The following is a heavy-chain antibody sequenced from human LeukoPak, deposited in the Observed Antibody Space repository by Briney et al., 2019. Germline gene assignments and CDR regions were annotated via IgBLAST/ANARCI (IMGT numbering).Heavy chain of an antibody. D-gene: IGHD1-1*01. J-gene: IGHJ6*03. CDR2: IYSGGST. CDR1: GFTVSSNY. Sequence: GGSLRLSCAASGFTVSSNYMSWVRQAPGKGLEWVSVIYSGGSTYYADSVKGRFTISRDNSKNTLYLQMNGLRAEDTAVYYCARDSEQLGYYYYMDVWGKGTTVTVSS. V-gene: IGHV3-53*01. CDR3: ARDSEQLGYYYYMDV.